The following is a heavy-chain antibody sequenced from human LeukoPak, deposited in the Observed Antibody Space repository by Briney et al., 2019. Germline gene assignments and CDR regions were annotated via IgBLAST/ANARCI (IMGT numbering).Heavy chain of an antibody. CDR3: ARGGYTVTYYFDY. Sequence: SETLSLTCTVSGGSISSSSYYWGWIRQPPGKGLEWIGSIYYSGSTYYNPSLKSRVTISVDTSKNQFSLKLSSVTAADTAVYYCARGGYTVTYYFDYWGQGTLVTVSS. CDR2: IYYSGST. J-gene: IGHJ4*02. V-gene: IGHV4-39*01. D-gene: IGHD4-11*01. CDR1: GGSISSSSYY.